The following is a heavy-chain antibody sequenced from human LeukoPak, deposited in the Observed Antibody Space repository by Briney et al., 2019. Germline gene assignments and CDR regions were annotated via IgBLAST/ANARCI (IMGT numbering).Heavy chain of an antibody. J-gene: IGHJ4*02. CDR3: ARGRPHGNDY. V-gene: IGHV3-74*01. Sequence: PGGSLRLSCAASGFTFSNYAMTWVRQAPVKGLVWVSRIASDGSSTTYADSVKGRFSISRDNAKNTLYLQMNSLRVEDTAVYYCARGRPHGNDYWGQGTLVTVSS. CDR1: GFTFSNYA. D-gene: IGHD4-23*01. CDR2: IASDGSST.